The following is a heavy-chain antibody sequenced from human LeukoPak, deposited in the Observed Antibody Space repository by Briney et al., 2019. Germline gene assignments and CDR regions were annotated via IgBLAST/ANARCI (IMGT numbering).Heavy chain of an antibody. V-gene: IGHV1-46*01. Sequence: ASVKVSCKASGYTFTSYYMRWVRQAPGQGLEWMGIINPSGGSTSYVQKFQGRVTMTRDTSTSTVYMELSSLRSEDTAVYYCARVPGDGYDDYWGQGTLVTVSS. CDR2: INPSGGST. CDR1: GYTFTSYY. D-gene: IGHD5-24*01. J-gene: IGHJ4*02. CDR3: ARVPGDGYDDY.